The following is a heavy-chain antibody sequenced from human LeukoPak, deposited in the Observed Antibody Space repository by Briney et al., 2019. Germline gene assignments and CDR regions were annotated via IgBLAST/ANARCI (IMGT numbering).Heavy chain of an antibody. V-gene: IGHV4-34*01. J-gene: IGHJ4*02. CDR2: INHSGST. CDR3: AGASYFNDINGWVPFDY. Sequence: SETLSLTCAVYGGSFSGYYWNWIRQPPGKGLEWIGEINHSGSTNYNPSLKSRVTISVDTSKNQFSLKLSSVTAADTAVYYCAGASYFNDINGWVPFDYGGQGPLVTVSS. CDR1: GGSFSGYY. D-gene: IGHD3-22*01.